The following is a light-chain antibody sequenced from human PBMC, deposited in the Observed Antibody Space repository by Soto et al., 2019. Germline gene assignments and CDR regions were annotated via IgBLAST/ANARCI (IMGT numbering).Light chain of an antibody. CDR3: QQYDSLPT. CDR2: DAS. V-gene: IGKV1-33*01. CDR1: QDIGHY. J-gene: IGKJ4*01. Sequence: DIPMTQSPSSLSASVGDRVTITCQASQDIGHYLNWYQQKPGQAPNLLINDASNLETGVPSRFRGSGSGTDFTLDISSLRREDVATYYCQQYDSLPTFGGGAKVEIK.